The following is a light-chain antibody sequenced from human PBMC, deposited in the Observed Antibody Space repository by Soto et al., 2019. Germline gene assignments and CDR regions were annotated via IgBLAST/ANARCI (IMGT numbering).Light chain of an antibody. CDR1: SSDVGGYNY. CDR2: EVS. V-gene: IGLV2-14*01. CDR3: SSYTSSSMV. Sequence: QSVLTQPASVSGSPGQSITISCTGTSSDVGGYNYVSWYQQHPGKAPKLMIYEVSNRPSGVSNRFSGSKSGNTASLTISGLQAEDEADYYCSSYTSSSMVFGTGTQLTV. J-gene: IGLJ1*01.